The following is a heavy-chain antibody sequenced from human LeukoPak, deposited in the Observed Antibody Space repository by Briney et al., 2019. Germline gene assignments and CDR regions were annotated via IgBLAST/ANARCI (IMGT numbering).Heavy chain of an antibody. V-gene: IGHV4-34*01. D-gene: IGHD5-12*01. CDR1: GGSFSGYY. CDR3: ARASYGRQAGRLRFSFDY. CDR2: INHSGST. Sequence: SETLSLTCAVYGGSFSGYYWSWIRQPPGKGLEWIGEINHSGSTNYNPSLKSRVTISVDTSKNQFSLKLSSVTAADTAVYYCARASYGRQAGRLRFSFDYWGQGTLVTVSP. J-gene: IGHJ4*02.